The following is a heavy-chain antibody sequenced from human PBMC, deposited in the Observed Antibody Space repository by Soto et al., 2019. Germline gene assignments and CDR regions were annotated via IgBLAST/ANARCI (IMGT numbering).Heavy chain of an antibody. CDR3: VTVNLVGAAYYFDY. Sequence: SETLSLTCTVSGSSIRNGDYYWGWIRQPPGKGLEWIGYVYYSGTTYSHPSLNSRVSISVDTSENQFSLRLTSVTAADTAVYYCVTVNLVGAAYYFDYWGPGTLVTVSS. J-gene: IGHJ4*02. V-gene: IGHV4-30-4*01. CDR2: VYYSGTT. D-gene: IGHD1-26*01. CDR1: GSSIRNGDYY.